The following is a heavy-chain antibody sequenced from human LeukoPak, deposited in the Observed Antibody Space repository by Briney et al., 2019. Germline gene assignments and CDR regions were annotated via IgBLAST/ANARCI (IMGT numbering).Heavy chain of an antibody. CDR3: ARTASYYDFWNGYIH. CDR1: GYTFTGYF. D-gene: IGHD3-3*01. CDR2: INPDSAYT. V-gene: IGHV1-2*02. Sequence: GASVKVSCKASGYTFTGYFLHWVRQAPGQGLEWMGWINPDSAYTNSALKFRGRVTMTRDTSISTAYMELSSLTSDDTAVYYCARTASYYDFWNGYIHWGQGTLVTVSS. J-gene: IGHJ4*02.